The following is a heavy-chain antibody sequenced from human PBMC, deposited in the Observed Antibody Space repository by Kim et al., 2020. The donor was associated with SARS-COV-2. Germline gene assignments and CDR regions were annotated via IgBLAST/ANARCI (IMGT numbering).Heavy chain of an antibody. CDR3: AKDKWGAAGNFDY. V-gene: IGHV3-23*01. J-gene: IGHJ4*02. D-gene: IGHD6-13*01. Sequence: YADSGRGRFTISRDNSNNTLYLQLNSLRAEDTAVYYCAKDKWGAAGNFDYWGQGTLVTVSS.